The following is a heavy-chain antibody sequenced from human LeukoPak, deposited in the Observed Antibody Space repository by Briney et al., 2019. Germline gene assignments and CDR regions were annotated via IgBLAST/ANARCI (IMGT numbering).Heavy chain of an antibody. CDR3: ARGGYYQDY. Sequence: SETLSLTCTVSGGSISSSSYYWGWIRQPPGKGLEWIGEIYHSGSTNYNPSLKSRVTISVDKSKNQFSLKLSSVTAADTAVYYCARGGYYQDYWGQGTLVTVSS. V-gene: IGHV4-39*07. J-gene: IGHJ4*02. CDR2: IYHSGST. CDR1: GGSISSSSYY. D-gene: IGHD3-22*01.